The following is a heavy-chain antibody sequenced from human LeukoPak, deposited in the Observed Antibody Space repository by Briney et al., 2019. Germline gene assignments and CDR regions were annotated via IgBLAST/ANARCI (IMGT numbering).Heavy chain of an antibody. J-gene: IGHJ4*02. CDR1: DGSISSYY. CDR2: IYYSGST. D-gene: IGHD5-18*01. V-gene: IGHV4-59*01. Sequence: SETLSLTCTVSDGSISSYYWSWIRQPPGKGLEWVGYIYYSGSTNYNPSLKSRVTISVDTSKNQFSPKLSSVTAADTAVYYCARYSYGYENYFDYWGQGTLVTVSS. CDR3: ARYSYGYENYFDY.